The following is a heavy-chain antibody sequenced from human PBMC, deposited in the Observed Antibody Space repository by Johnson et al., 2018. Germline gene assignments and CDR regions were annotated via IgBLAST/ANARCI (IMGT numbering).Heavy chain of an antibody. CDR1: GFTFSDYY. V-gene: IGHV3-11*01. Sequence: QVQLVQSGGGLVKPGGSXRLSCAASGFTFSDYYMSWIRQAPGKGLEWVSYISSSGSTIYFADSVKGRFTISRDNAKNSLYLQMNSLRAEDTAVYYCARPKNYGDYSEYFQHWGQGTLVTVSS. CDR3: ARPKNYGDYSEYFQH. J-gene: IGHJ1*01. CDR2: ISSSGSTI. D-gene: IGHD4-17*01.